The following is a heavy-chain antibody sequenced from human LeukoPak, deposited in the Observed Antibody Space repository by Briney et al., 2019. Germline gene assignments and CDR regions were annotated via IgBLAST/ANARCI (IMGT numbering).Heavy chain of an antibody. J-gene: IGHJ4*02. CDR2: ISGSGGST. CDR1: GFTFSSYA. Sequence: GGSLRLSCAASGFTFSSYAMSWVRQAPGKGLEWVSAISGSGGSTYYADSVKGRFTISRDNSKNTLYLQMNSLRAEDTAVYYLAKTPTFLGVAPNFDYGGQEPWVTVSS. CDR3: AKTPTFLGVAPNFDY. V-gene: IGHV3-23*01. D-gene: IGHD3-3*01.